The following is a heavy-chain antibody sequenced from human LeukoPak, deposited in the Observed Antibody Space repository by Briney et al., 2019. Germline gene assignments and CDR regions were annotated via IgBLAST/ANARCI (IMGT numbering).Heavy chain of an antibody. J-gene: IGHJ4*02. D-gene: IGHD5-12*01. CDR1: GYTFTGYY. CDR3: ARDAVATITSGEYYFDY. Sequence: ASVKVSCKASGYTFTGYYMHWVRQAPGQGLEWMGWISPNSGGTNYAQKFQGRVTMTRDTSISTAYMELSRLRSDDTAVYYCARDAVATITSGEYYFDYWGQGTLVTVSS. CDR2: ISPNSGGT. V-gene: IGHV1-2*02.